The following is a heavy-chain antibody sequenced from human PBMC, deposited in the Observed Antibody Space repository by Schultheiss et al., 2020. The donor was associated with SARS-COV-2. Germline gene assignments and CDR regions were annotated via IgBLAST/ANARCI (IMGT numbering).Heavy chain of an antibody. CDR1: GGSISSYY. V-gene: IGHV4-59*01. J-gene: IGHJ5*02. D-gene: IGHD1-14*01. Sequence: SETLSLTCTVSGGSISSYYWSWIRQPPGKGLEWIGYIYYSGSTNYNPSLKSRVTISVDKSKNQFSLKLSSVTAADTAVYYCARNTVSVGGYNWFDPWGQGTLVTVSS. CDR3: ARNTVSVGGYNWFDP. CDR2: IYYSGST.